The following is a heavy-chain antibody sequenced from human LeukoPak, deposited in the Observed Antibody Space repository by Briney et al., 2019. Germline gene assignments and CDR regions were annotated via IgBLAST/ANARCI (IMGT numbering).Heavy chain of an antibody. CDR2: IKQDGSEK. J-gene: IGHJ4*02. CDR1: GFTFSSYW. Sequence: GGSLRLSCAASGFTFSSYWMSWVRQAPGKGLEWVSNIKQDGSEKYYVDSVKGRFTISRDNAKNSLYLQMNSLRAEDTAVYYCAGVIVFPIVGHWSNFYYWGEETPVTVSS. D-gene: IGHD1-26*01. CDR3: AGVIVFPIVGHWSNFYY. V-gene: IGHV3-7*04.